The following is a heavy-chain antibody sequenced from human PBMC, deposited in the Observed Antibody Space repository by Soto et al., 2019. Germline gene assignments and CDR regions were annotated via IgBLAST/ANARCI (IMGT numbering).Heavy chain of an antibody. CDR3: ARAGVLRFLEDPNWFDP. CDR1: GYTFTSYY. D-gene: IGHD3-3*01. V-gene: IGHV1-46*03. Sequence: ASVKVSCKASGYTFTSYYMHWVRQAPGQGLEWMGIINPSGGSTSYAQKFQGRVTMTRDTSTSTVYMELSSLRSEDTAVYYCARAGVLRFLEDPNWFDPWGQGTLVTVSS. J-gene: IGHJ5*02. CDR2: INPSGGST.